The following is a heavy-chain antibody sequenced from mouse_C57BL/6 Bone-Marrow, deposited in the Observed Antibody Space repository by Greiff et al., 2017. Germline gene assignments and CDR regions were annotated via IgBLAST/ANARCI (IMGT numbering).Heavy chain of an antibody. J-gene: IGHJ2*01. CDR3: ARPGGDGDY. Sequence: EVQLQQSGPVLVKPGASVKMSCKASGYTFTDYYMNWVKQSHGKSLEWIGVINPYNGGTSYNQKFKGKATLTVDKSSSTAYMVLNSLASEDATVYYCARPGGDGDYWGQGTTLTVSS. CDR2: INPYNGGT. D-gene: IGHD1-1*02. CDR1: GYTFTDYY. V-gene: IGHV1-19*01.